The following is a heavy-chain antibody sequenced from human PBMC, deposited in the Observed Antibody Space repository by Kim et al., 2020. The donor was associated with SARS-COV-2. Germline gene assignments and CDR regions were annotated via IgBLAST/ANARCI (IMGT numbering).Heavy chain of an antibody. D-gene: IGHD4-17*01. Sequence: GRFTISRDNAKNSLYLQMNSLRDEDTAVYYCARDSQHGDSTYYYYYGMDVWGQGTTVTVSS. J-gene: IGHJ6*02. CDR3: ARDSQHGDSTYYYYYGMDV. V-gene: IGHV3-48*02.